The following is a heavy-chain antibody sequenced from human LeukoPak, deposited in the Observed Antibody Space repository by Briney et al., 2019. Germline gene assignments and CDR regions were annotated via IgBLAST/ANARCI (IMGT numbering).Heavy chain of an antibody. CDR2: IYYSGST. J-gene: IGHJ4*02. CDR3: ARDSAYCSSTSCSYFDY. Sequence: SETLSLTCTVSGGSISSGDYYWSWIRLPPGKGLEWIGYIYYSGSTYYNPSLKSRVTISVDTSKNQFSLKLSSVTAADTAVYYCARDSAYCSSTSCSYFDYWGQGTLVTVSS. V-gene: IGHV4-30-4*01. CDR1: GGSISSGDYY. D-gene: IGHD2-2*01.